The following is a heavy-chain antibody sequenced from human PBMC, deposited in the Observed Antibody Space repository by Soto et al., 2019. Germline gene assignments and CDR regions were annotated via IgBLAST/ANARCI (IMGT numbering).Heavy chain of an antibody. CDR2: IWYDGSNK. Sequence: QVQLVESGGGVVQPGRSLRLSCAASGFTFSSYGMHWVRQAPGKGLEWVAVIWYDGSNKYYADSVKGRFTISRDNSXXTLYLQMNSLRAEDTAVYYCARARLPEYYYYGMDVWGQGTTVTVSS. D-gene: IGHD2-2*01. V-gene: IGHV3-33*01. CDR1: GFTFSSYG. J-gene: IGHJ6*02. CDR3: ARARLPEYYYYGMDV.